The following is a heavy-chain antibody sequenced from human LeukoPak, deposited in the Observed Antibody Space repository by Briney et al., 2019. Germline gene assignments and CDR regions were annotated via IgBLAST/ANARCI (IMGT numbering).Heavy chain of an antibody. V-gene: IGHV4-30-4*08. J-gene: IGHJ3*02. Sequence: SETLSLTCTVSGGSISSGDYYWSWIRQPPRKGLEWIGYIYYSGSTYYNPSLKSRVTISVDTSKNQFSLKLSSVTAADTAVYYCARALVGHTKEDAFDIWGQGTMVTVSS. CDR1: GGSISSGDYY. D-gene: IGHD2-8*02. CDR2: IYYSGST. CDR3: ARALVGHTKEDAFDI.